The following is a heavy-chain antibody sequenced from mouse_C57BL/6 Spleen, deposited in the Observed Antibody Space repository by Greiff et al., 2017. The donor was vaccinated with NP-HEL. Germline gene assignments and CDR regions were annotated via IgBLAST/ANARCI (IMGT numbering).Heavy chain of an antibody. D-gene: IGHD4-1*01. CDR2: IYPSDSET. J-gene: IGHJ3*01. CDR1: GYTFTSYW. Sequence: QVQLQQPGAELVRPGSSVKLSCKASGYTFTSYWMDWVKQRPGQGLEWIGNIYPSDSETHYNQKFKDKATLTVDKSSSTAYMQLSSLTSEDSAVYYCARVELGRGFAYWGQGTLVTVSA. CDR3: ARVELGRGFAY. V-gene: IGHV1-61*01.